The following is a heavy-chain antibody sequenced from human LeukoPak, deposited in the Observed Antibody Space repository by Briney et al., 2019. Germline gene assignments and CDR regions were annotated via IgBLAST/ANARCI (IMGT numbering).Heavy chain of an antibody. V-gene: IGHV4-34*01. CDR2: INHSGSS. CDR3: ARGRGYYYYYMDV. Sequence: SETLSLTCAVYGGSFRGYYWSWIRQPPGKGLEWIGEINHSGSSNYNPSLKSRVTISVDTSKNQFSLKLSSVTAADTAVYYCARGRGYYYYYMDVWGKGTTVTVSS. CDR1: GGSFRGYY. J-gene: IGHJ6*03.